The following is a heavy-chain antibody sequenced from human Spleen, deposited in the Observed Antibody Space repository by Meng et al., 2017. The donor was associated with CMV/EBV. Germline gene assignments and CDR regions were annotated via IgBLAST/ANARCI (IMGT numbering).Heavy chain of an antibody. V-gene: IGHV1-18*01. D-gene: IGHD4-17*01. CDR2: ISGYTGKT. CDR3: ARGSYGVLGS. J-gene: IGHJ5*01. Sequence: CKASGNNFRIYGISWVRQAPGQGLEWMGWISGYTGKTNYAQKFQGRISMTTDTSTSTAYMEIRSLTSDDTAVYYCARGSYGVLGSWGQGTLVTVSS. CDR1: GNNFRIYG.